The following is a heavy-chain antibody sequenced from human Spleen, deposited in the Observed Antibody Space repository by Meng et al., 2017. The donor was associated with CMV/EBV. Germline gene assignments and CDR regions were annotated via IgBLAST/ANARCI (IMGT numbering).Heavy chain of an antibody. J-gene: IGHJ4*02. CDR2: ISSSSSYI. CDR1: GFTFSSYS. D-gene: IGHD1-26*01. CDR3: ASSEWELPSGY. Sequence: RMLESGGGLVKPGGSLRLSSAASGFTFSSYSMNWVRQAPGKGLEWVSSISSSSSYIYYADSVKGRFTISRDNAKNSLYLQMNSLRAEDTAVYYCASSEWELPSGYWGQGTLVTVSS. V-gene: IGHV3-21*01.